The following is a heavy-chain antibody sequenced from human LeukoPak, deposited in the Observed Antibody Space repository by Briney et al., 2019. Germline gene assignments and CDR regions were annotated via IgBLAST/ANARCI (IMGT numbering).Heavy chain of an antibody. CDR1: GGSISTYY. J-gene: IGHJ4*02. V-gene: IGHV4-59*01. Sequence: SETLSLTCTVSGGSISTYYWTWIRQPPGKGLEWIGYIHYSGSTNSIPSLKSRVTISVDTSKNQFSLKLSSVTAADTAVYYCARDGSGTGWYYFDYWGQGTLVTVSS. CDR3: ARDGSGTGWYYFDY. CDR2: IHYSGST. D-gene: IGHD6-19*01.